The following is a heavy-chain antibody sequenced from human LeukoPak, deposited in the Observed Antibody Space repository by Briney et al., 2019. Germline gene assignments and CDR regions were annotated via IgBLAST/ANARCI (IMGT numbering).Heavy chain of an antibody. CDR1: GGSISSYY. CDR3: ARDELLWFGELFPPRY. Sequence: SETLSLTCTVSGGSISSYYWSWIRQPPGKGLEWIGYIYYSGSTNYNPSLKSRVTISVDTSKNQFSLKLSSVTAADTAVYYCARDELLWFGELFPPRYWGQGTLVTVSS. CDR2: IYYSGST. D-gene: IGHD3-10*01. V-gene: IGHV4-59*12. J-gene: IGHJ4*02.